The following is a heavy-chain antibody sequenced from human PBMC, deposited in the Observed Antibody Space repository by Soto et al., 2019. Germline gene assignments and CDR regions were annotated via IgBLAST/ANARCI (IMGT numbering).Heavy chain of an antibody. D-gene: IGHD6-13*01. CDR2: ISSSSSYI. Sequence: GGSLRLSCAASGFTFSSYSMNWVRQAPGKGLEWVSSISSSSSYIYYADSVKGRFTISRDNAKNSLYLQMNSLRAEDTAVYYCARLGIYSSSFYGMDVWGQGTTVTVSS. J-gene: IGHJ6*02. CDR1: GFTFSSYS. CDR3: ARLGIYSSSFYGMDV. V-gene: IGHV3-21*01.